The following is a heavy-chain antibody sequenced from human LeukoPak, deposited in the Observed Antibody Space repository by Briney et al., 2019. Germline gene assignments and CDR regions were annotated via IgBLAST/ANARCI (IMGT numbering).Heavy chain of an antibody. CDR1: GFTFDDYA. J-gene: IGHJ4*02. D-gene: IGHD3-22*01. Sequence: GRSLRLSCAASGFTFDDYAMHWVRQAPGKGLEWVSGISWNSGSIGYADSVKGRFTISRDNAKNSLYLQMNSLRAEDTALYYRAKAVYYYDSSGPHYWGQGTLVTVSS. CDR2: ISWNSGSI. CDR3: AKAVYYYDSSGPHY. V-gene: IGHV3-9*01.